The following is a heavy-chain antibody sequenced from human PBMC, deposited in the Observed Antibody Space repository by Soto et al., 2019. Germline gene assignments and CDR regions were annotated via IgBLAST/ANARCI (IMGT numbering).Heavy chain of an antibody. D-gene: IGHD2-8*01. V-gene: IGHV3-30*18. J-gene: IGHJ6*02. CDR2: ISYDGSNK. Sequence: PGGSLRLSCAASGFTFSSYGMHWVRQAPGKGLEWVAVISYDGSNKYYADSVKGRFTISRDNSKNTLYLQMNSLRAEDTAVYYCAKGPPETKYCTNGVCYILNTYYYGMDVWGQGTTVTVSS. CDR1: GFTFSSYG. CDR3: AKGPPETKYCTNGVCYILNTYYYGMDV.